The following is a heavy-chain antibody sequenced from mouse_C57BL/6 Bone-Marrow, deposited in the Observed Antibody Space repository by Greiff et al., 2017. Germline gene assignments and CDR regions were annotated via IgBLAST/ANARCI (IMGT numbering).Heavy chain of an antibody. D-gene: IGHD1-1*01. CDR1: GYTFTSYG. V-gene: IGHV1-81*01. CDR2: IYPRSGNT. J-gene: IGHJ3*01. CDR3: GVFYYYGSSYGFFAY. Sequence: QVQLKQSGAELARPGASVKLSCKASGYTFTSYGISWVKQRTGQGLEWIGEIYPRSGNTYYNEKFKGKATLTADKSSSTAYIELRSLTSEDSAVYFCGVFYYYGSSYGFFAYWGQGTLVTVSA.